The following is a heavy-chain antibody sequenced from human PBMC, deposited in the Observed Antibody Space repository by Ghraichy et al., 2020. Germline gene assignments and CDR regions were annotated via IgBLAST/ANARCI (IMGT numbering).Heavy chain of an antibody. J-gene: IGHJ4*02. Sequence: GGSLRLSCEASGFTISSNYMSWVRQAPGKGLEWVSLIYTGDYTFYADSVKGRFTISRDNSKNTLFLQMDSLRAEYTAVYYCARDREEGGTDYWGQGTLVTVSS. D-gene: IGHD1-26*01. CDR1: GFTISSNY. CDR3: ARDREEGGTDY. V-gene: IGHV3-66*01. CDR2: IYTGDYT.